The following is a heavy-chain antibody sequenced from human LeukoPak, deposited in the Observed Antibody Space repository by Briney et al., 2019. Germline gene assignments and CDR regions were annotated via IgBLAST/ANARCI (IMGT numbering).Heavy chain of an antibody. V-gene: IGHV3-23*01. CDR3: AKGNYYYDSSGLPYYFDY. CDR1: GFTFSSYA. CDR2: ISGSGGST. J-gene: IGHJ4*02. Sequence: GGSLRLSCAAPGFTFSSYAMSWVRQAPGKGLEWASAISGSGGSTYYADSVKGRFTISRDNSKNTLYLQMNSLRAEDTAVYYCAKGNYYYDSSGLPYYFDYWGQGTLVTVSS. D-gene: IGHD3-22*01.